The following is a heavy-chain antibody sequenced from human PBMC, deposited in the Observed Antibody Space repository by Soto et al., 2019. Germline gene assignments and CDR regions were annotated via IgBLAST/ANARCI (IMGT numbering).Heavy chain of an antibody. J-gene: IGHJ4*02. V-gene: IGHV4-4*02. Sequence: QVQLQESGPGLVKPSGTLSLTCAVSGGSISSSNWWSWVRQPPGKGLEWIGEIYHSGSTNYNPSLKRRVTISVDKSKNQFSLKLSSVTAADTAVYYCARGELGYGDYGTYLFDYWGQGTLVTVSS. CDR3: ARGELGYGDYGTYLFDY. CDR2: IYHSGST. D-gene: IGHD4-17*01. CDR1: GGSISSSNW.